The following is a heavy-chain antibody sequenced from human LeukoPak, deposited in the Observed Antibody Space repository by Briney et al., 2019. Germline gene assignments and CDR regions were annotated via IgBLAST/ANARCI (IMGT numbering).Heavy chain of an antibody. D-gene: IGHD6-13*01. CDR1: GFTFSSYW. CDR3: ARDSRRYSSSHNAFDI. Sequence: PGGSLRLSCAASGFTFSSYWMHWVRQAPGKGLVWVSRINSDGSSTSYADSVKGRFTISRDNSKNTLYLQMGSLRAEDMAVYYCARDSRRYSSSHNAFDIWGQGTMVTVSS. V-gene: IGHV3-74*01. CDR2: INSDGSST. J-gene: IGHJ3*02.